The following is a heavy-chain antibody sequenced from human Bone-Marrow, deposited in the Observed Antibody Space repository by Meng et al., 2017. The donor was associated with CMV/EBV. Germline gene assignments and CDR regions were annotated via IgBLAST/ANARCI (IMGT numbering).Heavy chain of an antibody. V-gene: IGHV3-30-3*01. CDR1: GFTFSSYA. Sequence: GESLKISCAASGFTFSSYAMHWVRQAPGKGLEWVAVISYDGSNKYYADSVKGRFTISRDNSKNILYLQMNNLRIEDTAVYYCAKEWQLLGWGQGTLVTVSS. CDR3: AKEWQLLG. D-gene: IGHD6-6*01. CDR2: ISYDGSNK. J-gene: IGHJ4*02.